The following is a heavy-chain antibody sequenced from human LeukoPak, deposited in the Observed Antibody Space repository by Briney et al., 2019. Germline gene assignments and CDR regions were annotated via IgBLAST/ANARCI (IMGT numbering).Heavy chain of an antibody. CDR1: GYSISSGYY. J-gene: IGHJ5*02. CDR3: ARDRIAVSDPPNWFDP. V-gene: IGHV4-38-2*02. D-gene: IGHD6-19*01. Sequence: PSETLSLTCSVSGYSISSGYYWGWIRQPPGKGLEWIGSIYHSGKTYYNPSLESRVTISVDMSKNQFSLKLNSVTAADTAVYYCARDRIAVSDPPNWFDPWGQGTLVTVSS. CDR2: IYHSGKT.